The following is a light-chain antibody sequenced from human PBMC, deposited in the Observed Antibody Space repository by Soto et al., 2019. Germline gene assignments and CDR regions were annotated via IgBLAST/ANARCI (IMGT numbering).Light chain of an antibody. CDR3: CSYTSSSTDV. V-gene: IGLV2-14*01. Sequence: QSALTQPASVSGSPGQSITISCTGTSSDVGGYNYVSWYQQHPGKDPKLMIFDVNNRPSGVSNRFSGSKSGNTASLTISGLQAEDEADYYCCSYTSSSTDVFGTGTKLTVL. J-gene: IGLJ1*01. CDR2: DVN. CDR1: SSDVGGYNY.